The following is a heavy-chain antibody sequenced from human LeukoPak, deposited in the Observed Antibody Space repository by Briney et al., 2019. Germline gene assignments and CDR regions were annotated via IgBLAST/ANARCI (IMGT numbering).Heavy chain of an antibody. Sequence: ASVKVSCKASGYTFTSYDINWVRQATGQGLEWMGWMNPNSGNTGYAQKFQGRVTITRNTSISTAYMELSSLRSEDTAVYYCARLAMYYDFWSGYPGHYYYYMDVWGKGTTVTVSS. CDR3: ARLAMYYDFWSGYPGHYYYYMDV. CDR2: MNPNSGNT. V-gene: IGHV1-8*03. D-gene: IGHD3-3*01. CDR1: GYTFTSYD. J-gene: IGHJ6*03.